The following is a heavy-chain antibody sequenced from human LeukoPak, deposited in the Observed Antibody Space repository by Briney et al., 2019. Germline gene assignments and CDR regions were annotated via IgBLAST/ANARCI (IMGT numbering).Heavy chain of an antibody. J-gene: IGHJ4*02. CDR1: GYTFTGYF. CDR2: INPNSGGT. V-gene: IGHV1-2*02. CDR3: ARDSRVVVPTPDY. D-gene: IGHD2-2*01. Sequence: GASVKVSCKASGYTFTGYFMHWVRQAPGQGLEWMGWINPNSGGTNYAQKFQGRVTMTRDTSISTAYMELSRLTSDDTAIYYCARDSRVVVPTPDYWGQGTLVTVSS.